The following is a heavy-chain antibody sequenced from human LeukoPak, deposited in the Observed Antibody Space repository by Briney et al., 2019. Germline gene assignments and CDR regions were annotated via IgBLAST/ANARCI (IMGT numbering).Heavy chain of an antibody. CDR2: IRSKAYGETT. CDR1: GFTFSSYA. Sequence: GGSLRLSCAASGFTFSSYAMSWLRQAPGKGLEWVGFIRSKAYGETTEYAASVKGRFTISRDDSKSIAYLQMNSLKTEDTAVYYCTRPLSNSGDIDAFDIWGQGTMVTVSS. V-gene: IGHV3-49*03. J-gene: IGHJ3*02. D-gene: IGHD6-19*01. CDR3: TRPLSNSGDIDAFDI.